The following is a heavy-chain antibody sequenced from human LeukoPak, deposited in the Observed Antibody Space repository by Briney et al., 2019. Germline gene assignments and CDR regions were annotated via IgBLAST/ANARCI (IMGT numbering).Heavy chain of an antibody. V-gene: IGHV3-23*01. Sequence: AGSLSLSCAASGFTFSSYDRSWVRQAPGKGLEWVSAISGSGSSTYYADPVKGRFTISRDNSKNSLYLQMNSLRAEDTAVCYCAKDVWFGELFGKENWFDPWGQGTLVTVSS. CDR1: GFTFSSYD. CDR2: ISGSGSST. CDR3: AKDVWFGELFGKENWFDP. D-gene: IGHD3-10*01. J-gene: IGHJ5*02.